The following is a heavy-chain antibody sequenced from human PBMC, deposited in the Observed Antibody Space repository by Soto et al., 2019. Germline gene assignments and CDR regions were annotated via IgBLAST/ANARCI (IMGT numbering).Heavy chain of an antibody. CDR1: GYTLTELS. CDR2: FDPEDGET. D-gene: IGHD6-13*01. V-gene: IGHV1-24*01. Sequence: ASVKVSCKVSGYTLTELSMHWLRQAPGKGLEWMGGFDPEDGETIYAQKFQGRVTMTEDTSTDTAYMELSSLRSEDTAVYYCATRWGGYSSSWYGSIDPWGQGTLVTVSS. J-gene: IGHJ5*02. CDR3: ATRWGGYSSSWYGSIDP.